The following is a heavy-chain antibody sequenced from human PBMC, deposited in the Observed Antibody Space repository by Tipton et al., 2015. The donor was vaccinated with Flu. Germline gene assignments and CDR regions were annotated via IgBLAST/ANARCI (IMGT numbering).Heavy chain of an antibody. CDR3: ARHTGDSVRGIIDY. J-gene: IGHJ4*02. CDR1: GDSIGSAYY. CDR2: IHKTGIT. V-gene: IGHV4-38-2*01. D-gene: IGHD3-10*02. Sequence: TLSLTCSVSGDSIGSAYYWGWVRQPPGKGMEWIGNIHKTGITYHNPSLTSRVTISVDTSKNQFSLRLTSVTAADTAVYYCARHTGDSVRGIIDYWGQGTLVTVSS.